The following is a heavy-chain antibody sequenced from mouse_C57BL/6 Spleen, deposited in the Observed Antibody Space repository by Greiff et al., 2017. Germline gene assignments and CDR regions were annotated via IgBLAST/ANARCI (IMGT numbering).Heavy chain of an antibody. CDR3: ARWGDGFAY. Sequence: QVQLQQPGAELVMPGASVKLSCKASGYTFTSYWMHWVKQRPGQGLEWIGEIDPSDSYTNYNQKFKGKSTLTVDKSSSTAYMQLSSLTSEDSAVYYWARWGDGFAYWGQGTLVTVSA. CDR2: IDPSDSYT. D-gene: IGHD1-1*01. CDR1: GYTFTSYW. V-gene: IGHV1-69*01. J-gene: IGHJ3*01.